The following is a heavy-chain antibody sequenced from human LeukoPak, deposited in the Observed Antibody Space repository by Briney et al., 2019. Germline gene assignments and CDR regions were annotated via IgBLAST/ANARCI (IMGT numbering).Heavy chain of an antibody. Sequence: GGSLRLSCAASGFTFSSYWMSWVRQAPGKGLEWVSVLSGSGVNTYYADSVKGRFTISRDNSKNTLYLQMNSLRAEDTAIYYCAKEIDDTSGWNDYWGQGTLVTVSS. D-gene: IGHD3-22*01. CDR2: LSGSGVNT. J-gene: IGHJ4*02. CDR3: AKEIDDTSGWNDY. V-gene: IGHV3-23*01. CDR1: GFTFSSYW.